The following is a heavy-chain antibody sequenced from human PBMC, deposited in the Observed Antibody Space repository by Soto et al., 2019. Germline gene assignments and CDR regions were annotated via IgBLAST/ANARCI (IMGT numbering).Heavy chain of an antibody. CDR3: ARVPGP. V-gene: IGHV4-59*12. CDR2: VYDSGST. D-gene: IGHD3-10*01. CDR1: GGSISSYY. J-gene: IGHJ5*02. Sequence: SETLSLTCPVSGGSISSYYWSWIRQPPGKGLEWIGYVYDSGSTYYNPSLKSRVTISVDRSKNQFSLKLSSVTAADTAVYYCARVPGPWGQGTLVTVSS.